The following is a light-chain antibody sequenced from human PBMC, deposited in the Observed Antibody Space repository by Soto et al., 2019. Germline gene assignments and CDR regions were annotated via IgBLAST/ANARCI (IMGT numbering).Light chain of an antibody. CDR1: QSIQTW. V-gene: IGKV1-5*01. J-gene: IGKJ2*01. CDR3: QQYESYPYT. CDR2: DAS. Sequence: GDRVTITCRASQSIQTWLAWYQQRPGKAPNLLIFDASDLASGVSSRFSGSGSGAEFTLTISSLQADDFATYYCQQYESYPYTFGRGTRLEIK.